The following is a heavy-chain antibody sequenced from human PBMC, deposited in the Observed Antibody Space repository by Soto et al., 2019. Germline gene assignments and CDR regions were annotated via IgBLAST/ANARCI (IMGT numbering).Heavy chain of an antibody. CDR1: GGSICSGGYD. D-gene: IGHD6-6*01. V-gene: IGHV4-31*03. CDR3: ARSVSPSGGYFDY. Sequence: PSETLSLTCTVSGGSICSGGYDGSWIRQHPGKGLEWIGYIYYSGSTYYNPSLKSRVTISVDTSKNQFSLKLSSVTAADTAVYYCARSVSPSGGYFDYWGQGTLVTVSS. CDR2: IYYSGST. J-gene: IGHJ4*02.